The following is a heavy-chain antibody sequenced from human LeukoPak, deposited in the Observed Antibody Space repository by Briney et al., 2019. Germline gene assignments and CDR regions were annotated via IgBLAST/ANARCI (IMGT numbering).Heavy chain of an antibody. D-gene: IGHD2-2*01. Sequence: GGSLRLSCAASGFTFSSYGMHWVRQAPGKGLGWVAFIRYDGSNKYYADSVKGRFTISRDNSKNTLYLQMNGLRAEDTAVYYCAKGLRIVVVPAAIKWFDPWGQGTLVTVSS. V-gene: IGHV3-30*02. CDR3: AKGLRIVVVPAAIKWFDP. J-gene: IGHJ5*02. CDR1: GFTFSSYG. CDR2: IRYDGSNK.